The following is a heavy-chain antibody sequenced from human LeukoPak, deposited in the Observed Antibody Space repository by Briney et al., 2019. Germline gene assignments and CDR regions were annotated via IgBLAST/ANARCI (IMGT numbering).Heavy chain of an antibody. CDR2: IYPADSES. Sequence: GESLKISCKGSGYSFTSYWIGWVRQMPGKGLEWMGIIYPADSESRYSPSFQGQVTISADKSISTAYLQWSSLKASDTAMYYCATLGYCSGGSCSSFDYWGQGTLVTVSS. J-gene: IGHJ4*02. CDR3: ATLGYCSGGSCSSFDY. D-gene: IGHD2-15*01. V-gene: IGHV5-51*01. CDR1: GYSFTSYW.